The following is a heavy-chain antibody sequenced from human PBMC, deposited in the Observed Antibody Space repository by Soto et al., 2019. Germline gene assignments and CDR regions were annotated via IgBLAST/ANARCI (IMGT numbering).Heavy chain of an antibody. CDR2: IDVGSANA. D-gene: IGHD4-17*01. J-gene: IGHJ4*02. V-gene: IGHV1-58*01. CDR1: GFTFSSSA. Sequence: QMQLVQSGPEVKKPGTSVKVSCKTSGFTFSSSAVHWVRXARGHRLXWIGWIDVGSANANYAHMLQERVTISRDMXXXXXYXELXXXXXXXXXXXYCATDVGGYIYGLARHWGPGTLVTVSS. CDR3: ATDVGGYIYGLARH.